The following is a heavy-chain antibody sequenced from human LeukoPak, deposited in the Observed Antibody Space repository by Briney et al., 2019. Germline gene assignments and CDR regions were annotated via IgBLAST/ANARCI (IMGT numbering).Heavy chain of an antibody. J-gene: IGHJ5*02. CDR1: GFTFANYA. CDR3: AKDVGGFIAARPGDWFDP. V-gene: IGHV3-23*01. Sequence: GGSLRLSCAASGFTFANYAMTWVRQAPGEGLQWVSMISGSGGNTYYADSVKGRFTISRDNSKNTLYLQMNSLRAEDTAVYYCAKDVGGFIAARPGDWFDPWGQGTLVTVSS. CDR2: ISGSGGNT. D-gene: IGHD6-6*01.